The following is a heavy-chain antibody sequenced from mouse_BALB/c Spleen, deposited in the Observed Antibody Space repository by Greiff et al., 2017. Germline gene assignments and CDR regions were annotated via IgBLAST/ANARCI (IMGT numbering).Heavy chain of an antibody. J-gene: IGHJ3*01. CDR1: GFTFSSYA. CDR3: ARGIYDYDWFAY. CDR2: ISSGGST. Sequence: DVKLVESGGGLVKPGGSLKLSCAASGFTFSSYAMSWVRQTPEKRLEWVASISSGGSTYYPDSVKGRFTISRDNARNILYLQMSSLRSEDTAMYYCARGIYDYDWFAYWGQGTLVTVSA. D-gene: IGHD2-4*01. V-gene: IGHV5-6-5*01.